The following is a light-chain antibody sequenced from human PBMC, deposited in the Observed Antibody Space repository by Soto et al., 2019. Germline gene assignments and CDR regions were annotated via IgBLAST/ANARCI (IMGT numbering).Light chain of an antibody. CDR2: DVS. J-gene: IGLJ3*02. Sequence: QSALTQPASVSGSPGQSITISCSGTTNDVGAYNYVSWYQHHPGKAPRFIIYDVSGRPSGVSSRFSGSKSGNTASLTISGLQAEDEADYYCTSYTASDTLVFGGGTKVIVL. CDR1: TNDVGAYNY. CDR3: TSYTASDTLV. V-gene: IGLV2-14*03.